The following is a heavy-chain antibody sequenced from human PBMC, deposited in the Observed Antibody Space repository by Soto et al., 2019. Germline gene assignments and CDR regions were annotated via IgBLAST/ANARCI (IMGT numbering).Heavy chain of an antibody. CDR2: ISYDGGNT. D-gene: IGHD4-17*01. V-gene: IGHV3-30*03. J-gene: IGHJ5*02. CDR1: VFTFSRYG. CDR3: AREVRANLNDFGDYEWFDP. Sequence: PGWSLRLSCVSSVFTFSRYGMHWVRQGPATGLEWVSFISYDGGNTDYVGSVKGRFTISRDNSKNTLYLQMRSLRAEDTAVYFCAREVRANLNDFGDYEWFDPWGQGTLVTVSS.